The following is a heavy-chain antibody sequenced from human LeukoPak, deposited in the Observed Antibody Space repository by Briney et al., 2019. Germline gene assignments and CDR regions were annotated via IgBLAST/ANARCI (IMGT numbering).Heavy chain of an antibody. CDR2: ISSGGSTI. CDR1: GFTFSSYE. J-gene: IGHJ4*02. Sequence: PGGSLRLSCAASGFTFSSYEMNWVRQAPGKGLEWVSYISSGGSTIFYADSVKGRFTISRDNPKNSLYLQMNSLRAEDTAVYFCARDNDDLYYFDYWGQGTLVTVSS. CDR3: ARDNDDLYYFDY. V-gene: IGHV3-48*03. D-gene: IGHD1-1*01.